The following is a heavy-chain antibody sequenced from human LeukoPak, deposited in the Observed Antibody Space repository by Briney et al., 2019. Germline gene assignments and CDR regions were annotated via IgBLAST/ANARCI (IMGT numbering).Heavy chain of an antibody. CDR2: ISSSGSTI. CDR3: AREAYDFWSGYYGLDS. Sequence: GESMRLSCTASGFTFSNFWMGWVRQAPGKGLEWVSYISSSGSTIYYADSVKGRFTISRDNAKNSLYLQMNSLRAEDTAVYYCAREAYDFWSGYYGLDSWGQGTLVTVSS. V-gene: IGHV3-11*01. J-gene: IGHJ4*02. CDR1: GFTFSNFW. D-gene: IGHD3-3*01.